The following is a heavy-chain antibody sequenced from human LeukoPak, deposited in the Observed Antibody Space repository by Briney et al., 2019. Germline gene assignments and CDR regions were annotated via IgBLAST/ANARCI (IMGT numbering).Heavy chain of an antibody. V-gene: IGHV3-23*01. CDR2: ISVSGGST. CDR3: AKTYYYDSSGYTYFDY. CDR1: GFTFSSYA. J-gene: IGHJ4*02. Sequence: AGPSLRPSHAASGFTFSSYAMSWASQAPGKGLEWVSAISVSGGSTYYADSVKGRFTISRDNSKNTLYLQMNSLRAEDTAVYYCAKTYYYDSSGYTYFDYWGQGTLVTVSS. D-gene: IGHD3-22*01.